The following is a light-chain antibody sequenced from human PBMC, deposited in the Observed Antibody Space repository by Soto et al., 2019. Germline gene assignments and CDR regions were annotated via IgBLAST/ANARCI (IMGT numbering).Light chain of an antibody. CDR3: QQYGSSPIT. CDR1: QSVSSY. V-gene: IGKV3-20*01. J-gene: IGKJ5*01. Sequence: EIFLTQSPDTLSLSPGERATLSCRASQSVSSYLAWYQQKPGQTPRLLIYDASNRATGIPARFSGSGSGTDFTLTISRLEPEDFAVYYCQQYGSSPITFGQGTRLEI. CDR2: DAS.